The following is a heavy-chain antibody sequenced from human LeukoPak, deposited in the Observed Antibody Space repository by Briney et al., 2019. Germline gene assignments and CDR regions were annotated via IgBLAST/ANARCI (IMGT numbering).Heavy chain of an antibody. J-gene: IGHJ5*02. D-gene: IGHD3-10*01. Sequence: GSSLKVSCKASGYTFTSYDINWVRQATGQGLEWTGWMNPNSGNTGYAQKFQGRVTMTRNTSISTAYMELSNLRSEDTAVYYCARVWLGELSIFDPWGQGTLVTVSS. CDR2: MNPNSGNT. V-gene: IGHV1-8*01. CDR1: GYTFTSYD. CDR3: ARVWLGELSIFDP.